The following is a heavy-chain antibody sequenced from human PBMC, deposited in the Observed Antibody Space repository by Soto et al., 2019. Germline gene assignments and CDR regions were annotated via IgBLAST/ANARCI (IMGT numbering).Heavy chain of an antibody. Sequence: ASVKVSCKASGGTFSSYAISWVRQAPGQGLEWMGGIIPIFGTANYAQKFQGRVTITADESTSTAYMELSSLGSEDTAVYYCAGDWRYSSGWSPPGYWGQGTLVTVSS. D-gene: IGHD6-19*01. CDR2: IIPIFGTA. J-gene: IGHJ4*02. CDR3: AGDWRYSSGWSPPGY. CDR1: GGTFSSYA. V-gene: IGHV1-69*13.